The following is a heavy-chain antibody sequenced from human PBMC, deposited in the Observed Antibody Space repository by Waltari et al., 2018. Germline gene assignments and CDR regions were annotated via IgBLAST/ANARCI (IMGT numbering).Heavy chain of an antibody. J-gene: IGHJ4*02. CDR2: IYSGGST. V-gene: IGHV3-53*01. CDR1: GFTVCINY. CDR3: ARGRRKGPPDY. Sequence: EVQLVESGGGLIQPGGSLRLSCVASGFTVCINYLSWVRQAPGKGLEWVSVIYSGGSTYYADSVKGRFTISRDNSKNTLYLQMNSLRAEDTAVYYCARGRRKGPPDYWGQGTLVTVSS.